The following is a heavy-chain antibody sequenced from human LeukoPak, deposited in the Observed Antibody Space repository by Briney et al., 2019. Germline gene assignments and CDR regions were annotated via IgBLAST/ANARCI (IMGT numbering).Heavy chain of an antibody. CDR3: AKINGPGLTGKLDC. CDR1: GFIFSNIA. CDR2: ISGSGEST. V-gene: IGHV3-23*01. J-gene: IGHJ4*02. D-gene: IGHD3-9*01. Sequence: GGSLRLSCAASGFIFSNIAITWVRQAPGERLEWVSTISGSGESTYYTDSLKGRFTISRDNSKNTVYLHMNSLRAEDTTVYYCAKINGPGLTGKLDCWGQGTLVTVSS.